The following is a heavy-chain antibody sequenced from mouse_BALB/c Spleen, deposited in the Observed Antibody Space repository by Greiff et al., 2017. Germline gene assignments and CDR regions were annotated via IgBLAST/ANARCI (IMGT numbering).Heavy chain of an antibody. D-gene: IGHD1-1*01. J-gene: IGHJ3*01. V-gene: IGHV1-77*01. CDR2: IYPGSGNT. CDR1: GYTFTDYY. CDR3: ARSRYYGSRGFAY. Sequence: VLLQQSGAELARPGASVKLSCTASGYTFTDYYISWVQQRTGQGLEWIGEIYPGSGNTYYNEKFKGKDTLSADKSSSTAYMQHSSLTSEDSAVYFCARSRYYGSRGFAYWGQGTLVTVSA.